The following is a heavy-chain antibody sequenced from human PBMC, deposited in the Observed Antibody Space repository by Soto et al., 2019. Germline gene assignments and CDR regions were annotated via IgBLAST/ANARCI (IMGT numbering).Heavy chain of an antibody. CDR3: ARLRVRCSGGSCYPRLIWP. CDR2: IYYSGST. J-gene: IGHJ5*02. CDR1: GGSISSGGYY. V-gene: IGHV4-31*03. Sequence: SETLSLTCTVSGGSISSGGYYWSWIRQHPGKGLEWIGYIYYSGSTYYNPSLKSRVTISVDTSKNQFSLKLSSVTAADTAVYYCARLRVRCSGGSCYPRLIWPWGQGTLVTVSS. D-gene: IGHD2-15*01.